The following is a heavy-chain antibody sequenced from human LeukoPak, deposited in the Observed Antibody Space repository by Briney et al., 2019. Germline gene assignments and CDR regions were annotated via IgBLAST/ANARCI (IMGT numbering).Heavy chain of an antibody. CDR1: GFTLSTFD. CDR3: ARADCSGSTCYLRRSWFDP. D-gene: IGHD2-2*01. J-gene: IGHJ5*02. Sequence: GGSLRLSCAASGFTLSTFDMNWVRQAPGKGLEWVSSISTSSRYIYYRDSVKGRFTISRDDAKNSLYLQMDSLRVEDTAVYYCARADCSGSTCYLRRSWFDPWGQGTLVTVSS. V-gene: IGHV3-21*01. CDR2: ISTSSRYI.